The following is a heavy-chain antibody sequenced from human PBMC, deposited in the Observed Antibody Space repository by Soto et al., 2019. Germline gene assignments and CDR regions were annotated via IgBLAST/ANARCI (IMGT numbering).Heavy chain of an antibody. CDR3: ARDGSHYGDYDANYYYYYYMDV. D-gene: IGHD4-17*01. Sequence: PSETLSLTCTVSGGSISSYYWSWIRQPPGKGLEWIGYIYYSGSTNYNPSLKSRVTISVDTSKNQFSLKLSSVTAADTAVYYCARDGSHYGDYDANYYYYYYMDVWGKGTTVTVSS. CDR1: GGSISSYY. CDR2: IYYSGST. J-gene: IGHJ6*03. V-gene: IGHV4-59*01.